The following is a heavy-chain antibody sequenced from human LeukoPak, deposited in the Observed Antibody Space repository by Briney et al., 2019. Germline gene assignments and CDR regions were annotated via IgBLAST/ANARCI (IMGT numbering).Heavy chain of an antibody. V-gene: IGHV4-38-2*02. J-gene: IGHJ4*02. CDR2: IYHSGST. Sequence: PSETLSLTCTVSGYSISSGYYWDWIRQPPGKGLEWIGSIYHSGSTYYNPSLKSRVTISVDTSKNQFSLKLSSVTAADTAVYYCATASGNYYDSSGYYPPFDYWGQGTLVTVSS. CDR3: ATASGNYYDSSGYYPPFDY. CDR1: GYSISSGYY. D-gene: IGHD3-22*01.